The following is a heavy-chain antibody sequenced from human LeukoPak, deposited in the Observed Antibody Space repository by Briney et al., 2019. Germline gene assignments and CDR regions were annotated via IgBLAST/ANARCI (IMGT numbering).Heavy chain of an antibody. V-gene: IGHV4-59*01. D-gene: IGHD5-24*01. CDR3: TRDRELGF. CDR2: IYHSGST. Sequence: SETLSLTCTVSGGSICIYYWNWIRQSPGKGLEWLGSIYHSGSTDYNPSLKSRVTISADTSKNQFSLKLSSVTAADTAVYYCTRDRELGFWGQGTLVTVSS. CDR1: GGSICIYY. J-gene: IGHJ4*02.